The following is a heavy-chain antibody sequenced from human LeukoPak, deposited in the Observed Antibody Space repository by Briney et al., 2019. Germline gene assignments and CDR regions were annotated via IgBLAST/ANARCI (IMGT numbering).Heavy chain of an antibody. CDR1: GFTFSSYA. D-gene: IGHD4-17*01. CDR3: AKTHYDYGDYVYYFDY. V-gene: IGHV3-23*01. J-gene: IGHJ4*02. CDR2: ISGSGGST. Sequence: PWGSLRLSCAASGFTFSSYAMSWVRQAPGKGLEWVSAISGSGGSTYYADSVKGRFTISRDNSKNTLYLQMNSLRAEDTAVYYCAKTHYDYGDYVYYFDYWGQGTLVTVSS.